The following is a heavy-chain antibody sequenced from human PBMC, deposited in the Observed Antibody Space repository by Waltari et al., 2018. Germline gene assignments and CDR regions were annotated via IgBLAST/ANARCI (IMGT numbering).Heavy chain of an antibody. D-gene: IGHD3-10*01. V-gene: IGHV4-59*01. CDR3: GRVPITMVRGVIGVDV. CDR1: GGSITGYY. CDR2: IYYSGTT. Sequence: VSGGSITGYYWTWIRQPPGKGLEWIGYIYYSGTTNYNPSLKDRVTISVDTSKNQLSLKLGSVTTADTAVYYCGRVPITMVRGVIGVDVWGQGTTVNVSS. J-gene: IGHJ6*02.